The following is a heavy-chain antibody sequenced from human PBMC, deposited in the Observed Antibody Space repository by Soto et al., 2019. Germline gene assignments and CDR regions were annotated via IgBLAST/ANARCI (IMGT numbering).Heavy chain of an antibody. D-gene: IGHD4-17*01. Sequence: GSLRLSCAASGFIFNNAWINWVRQAPGKGLEWIGEINHSGSTNYNPSLKSRVTISVDTSKNQFSLKLSSVTAADTAVYYYARLKDYGGQALTRRAPYYFDYWGQGTLVTVSS. J-gene: IGHJ4*02. V-gene: IGHV4-34*01. CDR1: GFIFNNAW. CDR3: ARLKDYGGQALTRRAPYYFDY. CDR2: INHSGST.